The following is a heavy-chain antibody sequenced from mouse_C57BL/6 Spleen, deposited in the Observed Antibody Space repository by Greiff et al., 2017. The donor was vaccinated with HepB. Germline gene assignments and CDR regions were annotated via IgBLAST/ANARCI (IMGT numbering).Heavy chain of an antibody. J-gene: IGHJ2*01. CDR3: ARLDYYGSSNY. V-gene: IGHV1-69*01. Sequence: VQLQQPGAELVMPGASVKLSCKASGYTFTSYWMHWVKQRPGQGLEWIGEIDPSDSYTNYNQKFKGKSTLTVDKSSSTAYMQLSSLTSEDSAVYYCARLDYYGSSNYWGQGTTLTVSS. CDR1: GYTFTSYW. D-gene: IGHD1-1*01. CDR2: IDPSDSYT.